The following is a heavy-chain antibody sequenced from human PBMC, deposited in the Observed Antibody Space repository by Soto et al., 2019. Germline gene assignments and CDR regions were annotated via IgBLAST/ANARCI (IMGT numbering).Heavy chain of an antibody. J-gene: IGHJ4*02. D-gene: IGHD3-16*02. CDR1: GYTFTGYY. CDR3: ARELSTCGGVNVHFDY. Sequence: ASVEVSCKASGYTFTGYYMHWVRQAPGQGLEWMGWINPNSGGTNYAQKFQGRVTMTRDTSISTAYMELSRLRSDDTAVYYCARELSTCGGVNVHFDYWGQGPLVTVSS. V-gene: IGHV1-2*02. CDR2: INPNSGGT.